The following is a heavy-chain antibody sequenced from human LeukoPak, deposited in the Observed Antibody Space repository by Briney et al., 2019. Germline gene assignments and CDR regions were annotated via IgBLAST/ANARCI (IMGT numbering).Heavy chain of an antibody. CDR2: INPNSGVT. Sequence: ASVKVSCKASGYTVTGHYLHWVRQAPGQGLEWMGWINPNSGVTNYAQKFQGRVTMTRDTSINTAYMELHSLTSDDTAIYYCARASGLATIYYYGMDVWGQGTTVTVSS. CDR3: ARASGLATIYYYGMDV. J-gene: IGHJ6*02. CDR1: GYTVTGHY. D-gene: IGHD5-24*01. V-gene: IGHV1-2*02.